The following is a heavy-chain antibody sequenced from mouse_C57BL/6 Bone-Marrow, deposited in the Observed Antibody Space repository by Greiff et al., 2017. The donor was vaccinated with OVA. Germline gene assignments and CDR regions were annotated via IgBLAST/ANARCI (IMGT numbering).Heavy chain of an antibody. CDR3: ARDYYGNPYDMDY. Sequence: QVQLKESGAELVRPGASVKLSCKASGYTFTDYYINWVKQRPGQGLEWIARIYPGSGNTYYNEKFKGKATLTAEKSSSTAYMQLSSLTSEDSAVYFCARDYYGNPYDMDYWGQGTTVTVSS. D-gene: IGHD2-1*01. V-gene: IGHV1-76*01. CDR1: GYTFTDYY. CDR2: IYPGSGNT. J-gene: IGHJ4*01.